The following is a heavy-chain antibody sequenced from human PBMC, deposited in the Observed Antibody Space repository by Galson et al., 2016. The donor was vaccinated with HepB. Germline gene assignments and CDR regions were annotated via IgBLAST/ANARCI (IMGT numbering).Heavy chain of an antibody. CDR2: IYWDDDE. CDR3: AHRKSEDREGNFGP. D-gene: IGHD3-3*01. J-gene: IGHJ5*02. V-gene: IGHV2-5*02. CDR1: GFSLRNNGMG. Sequence: PALVTPPQTLTLTCSFSGFSLRNNGMGVAWIRQPPGKAPEWLALIYWDDDEQYSPSLMSRLTITKDTSKNQVVLRMTNVGPMDTGTYYCAHRKSEDREGNFGPWGQGILVTVSS.